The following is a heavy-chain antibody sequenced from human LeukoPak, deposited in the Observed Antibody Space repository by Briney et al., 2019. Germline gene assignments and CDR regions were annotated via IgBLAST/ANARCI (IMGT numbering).Heavy chain of an antibody. D-gene: IGHD2-2*01. CDR2: IYYSGST. CDR1: GGSISSYY. V-gene: IGHV4-59*01. J-gene: IGHJ4*02. CDR3: ARVGWTDIVVVPAAHFDY. Sequence: SETLSLTCTVSGGSISSYYWSWIRQPPGKGLEWIGYIYYSGSTNYNPSLKSRVTISVDTSKNQFSLKLSSVTAADTAVYYCARVGWTDIVVVPAAHFDYWGQGTLVTVSS.